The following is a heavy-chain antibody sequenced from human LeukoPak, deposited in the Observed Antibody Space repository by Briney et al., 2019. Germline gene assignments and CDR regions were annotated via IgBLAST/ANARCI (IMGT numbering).Heavy chain of an antibody. CDR2: IYHSGST. V-gene: IGHV4-30-2*01. J-gene: IGHJ6*03. CDR1: GGSLSSGGYS. CDR3: ARDSGDYGGNSLGYYYYYMDV. D-gene: IGHD4-23*01. Sequence: SQTLSLTCAVSGGSLSSGGYSWSWIRQPPGKGLEWIGYIYHSGSTYYNPSLKSRVTMSVDTSKNQFSLKLSSVTAADTAVYYCARDSGDYGGNSLGYYYYYMDVWGKGTTVTVSS.